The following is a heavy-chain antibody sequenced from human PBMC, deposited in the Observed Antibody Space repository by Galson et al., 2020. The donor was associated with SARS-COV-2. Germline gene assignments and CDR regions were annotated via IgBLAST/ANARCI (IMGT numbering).Heavy chain of an antibody. CDR1: GDSVSSNRAA. CDR2: TYYRSQWST. D-gene: IGHD6-13*01. J-gene: IGHJ3*02. V-gene: IGHV6-1*01. CDR3: AGRVAGAGSLHI. Sequence: PSQTLPLTCAISGDSVSSNRAAWNWIRQSPSRGLEWPGRTYYRSQWSTAYAVSVKSRITINPDTSKNQFSLQLNSVTPEDTAIYYCAGRVAGAGSLHIWGQGTMVIVSS.